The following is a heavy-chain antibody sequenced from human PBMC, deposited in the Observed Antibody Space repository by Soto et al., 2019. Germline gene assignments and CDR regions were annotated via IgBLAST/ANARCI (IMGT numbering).Heavy chain of an antibody. CDR2: ISAYNGNT. Sequence: ASLKVSCKASGYTFTNYGISWGRQAPGQGLEWMGWISAYNGNTNHAQKLQGRVTMTTDTSTSTAYMELRSLRSDDTAVYYCARGVGSGSYYNQYNWFDPWGQGTLVTVS. J-gene: IGHJ5*02. D-gene: IGHD3-10*01. V-gene: IGHV1-18*01. CDR3: ARGVGSGSYYNQYNWFDP. CDR1: GYTFTNYG.